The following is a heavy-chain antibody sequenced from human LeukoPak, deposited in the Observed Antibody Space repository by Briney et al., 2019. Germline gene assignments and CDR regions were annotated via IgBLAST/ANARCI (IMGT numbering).Heavy chain of an antibody. V-gene: IGHV3-7*01. CDR3: ARDEHTYYYDSSGYNY. D-gene: IGHD3-22*01. Sequence: GGSLRLSCAASRFTFSSYWMSWVRQAPGKGLEWVANIKQDGSEKYYVDSVKGRFTISRDNAKNSLYLQMNSLRAEDTAVYYCARDEHTYYYDSSGYNYWGQGTLVTVSS. CDR2: IKQDGSEK. CDR1: RFTFSSYW. J-gene: IGHJ4*02.